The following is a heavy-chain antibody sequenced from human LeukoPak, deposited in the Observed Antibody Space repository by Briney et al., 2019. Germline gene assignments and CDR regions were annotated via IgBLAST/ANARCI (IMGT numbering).Heavy chain of an antibody. CDR1: GFTFSSYG. D-gene: IGHD3-10*01. CDR3: ARDPSYYGSGSYEDY. J-gene: IGHJ4*02. Sequence: PGGSLRLSCAASGFTFSSYGMHWVRQAPGKGLEWVAVIWYDGSNKYYADSVKGRFTISRDNAKNSLYLQMNSLRAEDTAVYYCARDPSYYGSGSYEDYWGQGTLVTVSS. V-gene: IGHV3-33*01. CDR2: IWYDGSNK.